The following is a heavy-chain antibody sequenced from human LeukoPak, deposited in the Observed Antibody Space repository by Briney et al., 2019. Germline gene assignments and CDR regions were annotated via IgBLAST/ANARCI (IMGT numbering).Heavy chain of an antibody. Sequence: NSSETLSLTCTVSGGSISSSSYYWGWIRQPPGKGLEWIGYIYYSGSTNYNPSLKSRVTISVDTSKNQFSLKLSSVTAADTAVYYCARRRFEDYYAQGDAFDIWGQGTMVTVSS. CDR2: IYYSGST. CDR3: ARRRFEDYYAQGDAFDI. J-gene: IGHJ3*02. D-gene: IGHD3-10*01. V-gene: IGHV4-61*05. CDR1: GGSISSSSYY.